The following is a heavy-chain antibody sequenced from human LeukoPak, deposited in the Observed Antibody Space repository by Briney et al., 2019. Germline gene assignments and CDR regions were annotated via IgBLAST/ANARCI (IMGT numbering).Heavy chain of an antibody. CDR2: ISSSSSYI. D-gene: IGHD3-3*01. J-gene: IGHJ4*02. CDR1: GFTFSSYS. CDR3: ARSIFRVVRSYDY. Sequence: PGGSLRLSCAASGFTFSSYSMNWVRQAPGKGLEWVSSISSSSSYIYYADSVKGGFTISRDNAKNSLYLQMNSLRSEDTAVYYCARSIFRVVRSYDYWGQGTLVTVSS. V-gene: IGHV3-21*01.